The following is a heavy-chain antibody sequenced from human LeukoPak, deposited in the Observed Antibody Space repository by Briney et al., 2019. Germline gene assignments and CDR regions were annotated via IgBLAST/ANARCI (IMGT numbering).Heavy chain of an antibody. CDR3: ARDCITMVRGACNY. V-gene: IGHV4-39*07. CDR1: GGSISSGSYY. CDR2: IYYSGST. Sequence: SETLSLTCTVSGGSISSGSYYWSWIRQPAGKRLEWIGSIYYSGSTYYNPSLKSRVTISVDTSKNQFSLKLSSVTAADTAVYYCARDCITMVRGACNYWGQGTLVTVSS. J-gene: IGHJ4*02. D-gene: IGHD3-10*01.